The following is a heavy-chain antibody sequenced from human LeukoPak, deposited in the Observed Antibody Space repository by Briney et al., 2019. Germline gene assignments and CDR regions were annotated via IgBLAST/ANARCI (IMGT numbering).Heavy chain of an antibody. CDR2: ISGSGGRT. CDR1: RFTFSSYA. J-gene: IGHJ6*02. V-gene: IGHV3-23*01. D-gene: IGHD2-21*02. Sequence: GGSLRLSCAASRFTFSSYAMSWVRQAPGKGLEWVAAISGSGGRTYYADSVKGRFTISRDNPKNTLSLQMNSLRDEDTATYYCAKEVYCGRDCYNPGYGVDVWGQGTTVTVSS. CDR3: AKEVYCGRDCYNPGYGVDV.